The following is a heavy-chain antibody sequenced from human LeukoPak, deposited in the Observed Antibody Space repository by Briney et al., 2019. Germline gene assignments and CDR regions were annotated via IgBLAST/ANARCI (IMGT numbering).Heavy chain of an antibody. V-gene: IGHV3-33*01. Sequence: GSLRLSCAGSGFTFGGYGMHWFRPPPGKGLEWVAVIAYDGSRAFYADSVKGRFTISRDNSKNTMSVQMDDLRAEDTAVYYCTRYNNDHFDYWGQGTLVTVSS. CDR2: IAYDGSRA. CDR1: GFTFGGYG. CDR3: TRYNNDHFDY. J-gene: IGHJ4*02. D-gene: IGHD1-14*01.